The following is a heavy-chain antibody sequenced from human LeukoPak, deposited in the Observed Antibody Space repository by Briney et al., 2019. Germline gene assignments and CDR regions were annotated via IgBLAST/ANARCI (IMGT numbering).Heavy chain of an antibody. CDR2: ISGSAGST. Sequence: PGGSLRLSCAASGFIFSSYAMSWVRQAPGKGLEWVSAISGSAGSTHYADSVKGRLTISRDNSKNTLYLQMNSLRAEDTAVYYCAKDRALYGDYGYYFDFWGQGALVTVSS. CDR1: GFIFSSYA. J-gene: IGHJ4*02. D-gene: IGHD4-17*01. V-gene: IGHV3-23*01. CDR3: AKDRALYGDYGYYFDF.